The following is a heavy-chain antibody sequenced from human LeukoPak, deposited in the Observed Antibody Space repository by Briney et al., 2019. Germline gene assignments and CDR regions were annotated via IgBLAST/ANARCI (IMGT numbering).Heavy chain of an antibody. J-gene: IGHJ6*03. CDR2: INHSGST. D-gene: IGHD3-3*01. Sequence: SETLSLTCAVYGGSFSGYYWSWIRQPPGKGLEWIGEINHSGSTNYNPSLKSRVTISVDTSKNQFSLKLSSVTAADTAVYYCAVKYYDFWSGYSFYMDVWGKGITVTVSS. CDR1: GGSFSGYY. V-gene: IGHV4-34*01. CDR3: AVKYYDFWSGYSFYMDV.